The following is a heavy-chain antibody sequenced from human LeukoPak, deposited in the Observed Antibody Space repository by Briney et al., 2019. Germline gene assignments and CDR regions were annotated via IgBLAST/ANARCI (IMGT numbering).Heavy chain of an antibody. Sequence: PGGSLRLSCAASGFKFGDLYMSWIRQAPGKGLEWISYIGPTGSIISYADSVKGRLAISRDNAKNSLYLQMTSLKAEDSAVYFCARGGNWFDPWGQGTLVTVSS. J-gene: IGHJ5*02. D-gene: IGHD3-16*01. CDR2: IGPTGSII. CDR3: ARGGNWFDP. CDR1: GFKFGDLY. V-gene: IGHV3-11*04.